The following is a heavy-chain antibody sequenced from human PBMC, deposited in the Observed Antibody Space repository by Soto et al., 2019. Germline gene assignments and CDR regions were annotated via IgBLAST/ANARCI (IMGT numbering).Heavy chain of an antibody. Sequence: GESLKISCKGSGYSFAGYWITWVRQKPGKGLEWMGRIDPSDSQTYYSPSFRGHVTISVTKSITTVFLQWCSLRASDTAMYYCARQIYDSDTGPNFQYYFDSWGQGTPVTVSS. CDR1: GYSFAGYW. CDR3: ARQIYDSDTGPNFQYYFDS. V-gene: IGHV5-10-1*01. J-gene: IGHJ4*02. D-gene: IGHD3-22*01. CDR2: IDPSDSQT.